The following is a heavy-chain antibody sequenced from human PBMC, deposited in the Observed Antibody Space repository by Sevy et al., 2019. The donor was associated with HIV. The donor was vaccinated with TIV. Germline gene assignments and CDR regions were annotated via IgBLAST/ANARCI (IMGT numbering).Heavy chain of an antibody. D-gene: IGHD3-22*01. V-gene: IGHV3-33*01. CDR3: ARRGVGYDSSGFFDY. J-gene: IGHJ4*02. CDR1: GFTFSSYG. Sequence: GSLRLSCAASGFTFSSYGMHWVRQAPGKGLEWVAVIWYDGSNKYYADSVKGRFTISRDNSKNTLYLQMNSLRAEDTAVYYCARRGVGYDSSGFFDYWGQGTLVTVSS. CDR2: IWYDGSNK.